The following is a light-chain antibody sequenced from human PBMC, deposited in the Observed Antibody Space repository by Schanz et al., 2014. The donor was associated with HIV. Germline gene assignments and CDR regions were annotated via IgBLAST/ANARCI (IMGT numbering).Light chain of an antibody. J-gene: IGKJ4*01. Sequence: EIVVTQSPGTLSLSPGERATLSCKASQSIGSSYLAWYQQKPGQAPRLLIFGATSRATGIPDRFSGSGSGTDFTLTISRLEPEDFAVYYCQQYSSSPLTFGGGTKVEIK. CDR2: GAT. CDR3: QQYSSSPLT. CDR1: QSIGSSY. V-gene: IGKV3-20*01.